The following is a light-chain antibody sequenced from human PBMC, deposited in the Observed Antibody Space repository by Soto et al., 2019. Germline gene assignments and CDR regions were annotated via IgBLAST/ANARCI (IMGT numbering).Light chain of an antibody. CDR3: QQSYSTPPT. Sequence: DIQMTQSPSSLSASVGDRVTITCPASQGISSYLNWYQQKPGKAPKLLIYAASSLQSGVPSRFSGSGSGTDFTLTISSLQPEDFATYYCQQSYSTPPTFGQGTRLEIK. V-gene: IGKV1-39*01. J-gene: IGKJ5*01. CDR2: AAS. CDR1: QGISSY.